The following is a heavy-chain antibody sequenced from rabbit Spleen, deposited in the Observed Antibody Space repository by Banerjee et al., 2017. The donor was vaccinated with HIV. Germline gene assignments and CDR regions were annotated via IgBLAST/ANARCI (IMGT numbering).Heavy chain of an antibody. V-gene: IGHV1S40*01. J-gene: IGHJ4*01. CDR3: ARGSATMTMVITGYYGEG. CDR2: IYGGSFSST. Sequence: QSFEESGGDLVKPGAPLTLTCTASGFSFSSDYYMCWVRQAPGKGLECIACIYGGSFSSTYYARWARGRFTIDKTSSTTVTLQMTSLTAADTATYFCARGSATMTMVITGYYGEGWGQGTLVTVS. D-gene: IGHD2-1*01. CDR1: GFSFSSDYY.